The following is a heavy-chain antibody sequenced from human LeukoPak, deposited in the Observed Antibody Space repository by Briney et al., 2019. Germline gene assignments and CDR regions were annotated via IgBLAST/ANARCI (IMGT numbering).Heavy chain of an antibody. D-gene: IGHD3-22*01. V-gene: IGHV1-18*01. CDR1: GYTFTNYG. CDR3: ARVVLDHYYDSSGYLGTLDY. J-gene: IGHJ4*02. CDR2: INTYNGNT. Sequence: ASVKVSCKASGYTFTNYGISWVRQAPGQGLEWMGWINTYNGNTNYAQKFQCRVTMTTDTSQRTAYMALRRLRSDDTAVYYCARVVLDHYYDSSGYLGTLDYWGQGTLVTVSS.